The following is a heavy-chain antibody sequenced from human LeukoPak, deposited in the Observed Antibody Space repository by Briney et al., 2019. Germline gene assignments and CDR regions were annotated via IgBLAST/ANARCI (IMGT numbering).Heavy chain of an antibody. CDR3: AREYCSGGDCQYYFDY. D-gene: IGHD2-15*01. CDR2: ITSNGGSP. CDR1: GFTFSSYA. Sequence: PGGSLRLSCAASGFTFSSYAMHWVRQAPGQGLEYVSAITSNGGSPYYANSVRGRFTTSRDNSKNTLYLQMGSLRVEDMAVYYCAREYCSGGDCQYYFDYWGQGTLVTVSS. V-gene: IGHV3-64*01. J-gene: IGHJ4*02.